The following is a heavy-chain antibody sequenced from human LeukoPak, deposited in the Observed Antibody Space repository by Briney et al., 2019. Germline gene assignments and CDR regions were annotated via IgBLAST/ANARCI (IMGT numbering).Heavy chain of an antibody. J-gene: IGHJ3*02. Sequence: PGGSLRLSCAASGFTFSRYWMHWVRQAPGKGLVWVSRINSDGSSTSYADSVKGRFTISRDNAKNTLYLQMNSLRAEDTAVYHCARDRGGSAFDILGQGTMVTVSS. D-gene: IGHD3-10*01. CDR2: INSDGSST. V-gene: IGHV3-74*01. CDR1: GFTFSRYW. CDR3: ARDRGGSAFDI.